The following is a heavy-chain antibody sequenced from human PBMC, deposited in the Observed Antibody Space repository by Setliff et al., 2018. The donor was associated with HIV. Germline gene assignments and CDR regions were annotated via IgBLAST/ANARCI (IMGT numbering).Heavy chain of an antibody. CDR2: MNPDSGNT. J-gene: IGHJ6*02. Sequence: ASVKVSCKASGYTSTSYDINWVRQATGQGLEWMGWMNPDSGNTGSAQNFQGRLTITWNTSISTAYMELGSLGFDDTAVYYCARGDYGSGSYYPYYFYYGMDVWGQGTTVTVSS. CDR1: GYTSTSYD. CDR3: ARGDYGSGSYYPYYFYYGMDV. V-gene: IGHV1-8*01. D-gene: IGHD3-10*01.